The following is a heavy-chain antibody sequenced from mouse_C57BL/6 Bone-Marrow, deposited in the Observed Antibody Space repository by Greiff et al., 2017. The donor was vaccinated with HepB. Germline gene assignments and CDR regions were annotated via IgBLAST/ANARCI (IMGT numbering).Heavy chain of an antibody. CDR3: ARSGGPYFDY. D-gene: IGHD1-1*02. V-gene: IGHV5-17*01. Sequence: EVKLMESGGGLVKPGGSLKLSCAASGFTFSDYGMHWVRQAPEKGLEWVAYISSGSSTIYYADTVKGRFTNSRDNAKNTLFLQMTSLRSEDTAMYYCARSGGPYFDYWGQGTTLTVSS. J-gene: IGHJ2*01. CDR2: ISSGSSTI. CDR1: GFTFSDYG.